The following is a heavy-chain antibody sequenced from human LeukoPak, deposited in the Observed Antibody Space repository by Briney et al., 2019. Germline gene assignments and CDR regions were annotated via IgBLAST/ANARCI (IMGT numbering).Heavy chain of an antibody. J-gene: IGHJ4*02. D-gene: IGHD5-12*01. V-gene: IGHV3-23*01. Sequence: GGSLRLSCVASGFTFSSYAMSWVRQAPGKGLEWVSAISGSSGNTHYADSVKGRFTISRDNSKNSLYLQMNSLRAEDTAVYYCARDRGGYEYYFDYWGQGTLVTVSS. CDR1: GFTFSSYA. CDR3: ARDRGGYEYYFDY. CDR2: ISGSSGNT.